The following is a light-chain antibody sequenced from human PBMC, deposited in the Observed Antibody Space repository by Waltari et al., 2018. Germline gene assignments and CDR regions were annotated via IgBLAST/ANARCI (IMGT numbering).Light chain of an antibody. J-gene: IGLJ2*01. Sequence: SYVVTQSPSVSVAPGETARITCGGDNIGSKSGHCSQQRPGQAPVLVFSYDSDRPSGIPERFSGSNSGNTATLTISWVEAEDEADYYCLVWHSTIDHQGVFGGGTKLTVL. CDR2: YDS. CDR3: LVWHSTIDHQGV. CDR1: NIGSKS. V-gene: IGLV3-21*04.